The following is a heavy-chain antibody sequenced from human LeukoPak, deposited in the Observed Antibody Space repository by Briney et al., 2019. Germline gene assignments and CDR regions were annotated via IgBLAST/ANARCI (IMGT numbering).Heavy chain of an antibody. CDR3: VRYAAATGTDGGDY. CDR1: GYTFTGYY. CDR2: INPNSGGT. D-gene: IGHD6-13*01. Sequence: ASVKVSCKASGYTFTGYYMHWVRHAPGQGLEWMGWINPNSGGTNSAQQFQGRVTMTRDTSISTAYMELTRLKSDDTAVYYCVRYAAATGTDGGDYWGQGTLVTVSS. J-gene: IGHJ4*02. V-gene: IGHV1-2*02.